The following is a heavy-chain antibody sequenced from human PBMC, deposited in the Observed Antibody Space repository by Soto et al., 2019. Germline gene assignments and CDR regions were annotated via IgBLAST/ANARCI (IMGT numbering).Heavy chain of an antibody. V-gene: IGHV1-69*13. J-gene: IGHJ6*03. D-gene: IGHD3-10*01. CDR2: IIPIFGKA. CDR1: GYTFTSYA. CDR3: ARGLGSGSYYKYYMDV. Sequence: GASVKVSCKASGYTFTSYAMHWVRQAPGQRLEWMGGIIPIFGKAKYAQKFQGRVTITADESTSTAYMELSSLRSEDTAVYYCARGLGSGSYYKYYMDVWGKGTTVTVSS.